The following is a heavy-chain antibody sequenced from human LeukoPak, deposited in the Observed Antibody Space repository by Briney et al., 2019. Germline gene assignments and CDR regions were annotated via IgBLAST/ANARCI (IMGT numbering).Heavy chain of an antibody. Sequence: SETLSLTCSVSGGSISSYYWSWIRQPAGKQPEWIGRMYTSGSTYYNPSLKSRVTMSADTSKNQFSLKLTSVTAADTSVYYCARVGTWGFTMVRGATPNWFDPWGQGTLVTVSS. CDR1: GGSISSYY. CDR3: ARVGTWGFTMVRGATPNWFDP. D-gene: IGHD3-10*01. V-gene: IGHV4-4*07. CDR2: MYTSGST. J-gene: IGHJ5*02.